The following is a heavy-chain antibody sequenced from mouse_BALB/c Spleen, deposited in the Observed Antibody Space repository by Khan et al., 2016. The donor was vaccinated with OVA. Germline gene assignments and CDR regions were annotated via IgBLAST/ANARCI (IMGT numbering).Heavy chain of an antibody. CDR2: INPDNAGT. J-gene: IGHJ3*01. V-gene: IGHV1S136*01. CDR3: AREASSWDFSFPY. CDR1: GYTFTNYV. Sequence: EVQLQESGPELVEPGASVKMSCKASGYTFTNYVIHWVKQKPGQGLEWIGYINPDNAGTRYNEKFKGKATLTSDISSTTAYMEFSNLTSEDSAFCFCAREASSWDFSFPYWGQGTLVTVSA. D-gene: IGHD4-1*01.